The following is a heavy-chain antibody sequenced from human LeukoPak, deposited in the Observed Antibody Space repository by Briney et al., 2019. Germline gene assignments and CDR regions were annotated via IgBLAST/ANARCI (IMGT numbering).Heavy chain of an antibody. CDR3: STDLAFWSAHPDH. Sequence: AGGSLRLSCAASGMTFTDTWKSWVRQAPGKGLEWVGRIKSNANGGPTEYAAPVKGRFTISRDESKKTLYLQMNSLKDEDTAVYYCSTDLAFWSAHPDHWGRGTLVTVSS. D-gene: IGHD3-3*01. CDR1: GMTFTDTW. V-gene: IGHV3-15*01. CDR2: IKSNANGGPT. J-gene: IGHJ4*02.